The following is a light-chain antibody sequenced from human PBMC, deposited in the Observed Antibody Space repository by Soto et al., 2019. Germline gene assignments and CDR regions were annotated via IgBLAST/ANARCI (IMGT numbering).Light chain of an antibody. V-gene: IGKV1-5*01. CDR3: QQYNSYAMYT. CDR2: DAT. J-gene: IGKJ2*01. Sequence: DIQMTQSPSTLSASVGDRVTITCRASQSISTWLAWYQQKPGKAPKVLIYDATRLETGVPSRFSGSGSGTEFTITVSSLQPDDFATYYCQQYNSYAMYTFGQGTKLEIK. CDR1: QSISTW.